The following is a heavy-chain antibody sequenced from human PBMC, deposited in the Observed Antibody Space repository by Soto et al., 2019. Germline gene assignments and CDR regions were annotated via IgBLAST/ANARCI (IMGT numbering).Heavy chain of an antibody. D-gene: IGHD2-15*01. CDR3: ARDSVGSSYY. CDR1: GGSISSDY. J-gene: IGHJ4*02. Sequence: QVQLQESGPGLVKPSETLSLTCTVSGGSISSDYWSWIRQPPGKRLEWIGYIYYSGYTNYNPSLKIRVTISVATSKNHFSLELRSVTAADTAVYYCARDSVGSSYYWGQGTLVTVSS. V-gene: IGHV4-59*01. CDR2: IYYSGYT.